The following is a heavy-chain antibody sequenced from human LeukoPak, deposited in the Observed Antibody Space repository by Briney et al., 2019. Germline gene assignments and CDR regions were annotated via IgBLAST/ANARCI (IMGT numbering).Heavy chain of an antibody. CDR2: IYTSGST. Sequence: SQTLSLTCTVSGGSISSGSYYWRWIRQPAGKGLEWIGRIYTSGSTNYNPSLKSRVTISVDTSKNQFSLKLSSVTAADTAVYYCASKACSGGSCYSGWNYYYYMDVWGKGTTVTVSS. CDR3: ASKACSGGSCYSGWNYYYYMDV. D-gene: IGHD2-15*01. CDR1: GGSISSGSYY. J-gene: IGHJ6*03. V-gene: IGHV4-61*02.